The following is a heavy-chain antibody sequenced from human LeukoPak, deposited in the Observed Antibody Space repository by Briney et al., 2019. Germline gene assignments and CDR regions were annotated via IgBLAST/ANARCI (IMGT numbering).Heavy chain of an antibody. CDR3: ARGYSSSWDGDYFDY. D-gene: IGHD6-13*01. CDR1: GYTFKSYG. V-gene: IGHV1-18*01. CDR2: ISAYNGNT. Sequence: ASAKVSCRASGYTFKSYGISWVRQAPGQGLEWMGWISAYNGNTNYAQKLQGRVTMTTDISTSTAYMELRSLRSDDTAVYYCARGYSSSWDGDYFDYWGQGTLVTVSS. J-gene: IGHJ4*02.